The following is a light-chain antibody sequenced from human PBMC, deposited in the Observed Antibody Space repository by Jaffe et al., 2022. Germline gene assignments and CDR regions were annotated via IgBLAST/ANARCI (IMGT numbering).Light chain of an antibody. J-gene: IGKJ3*01. CDR3: MQALQTPWFT. CDR1: QSLLHSNGYNY. CDR2: LGS. Sequence: DIVMTQSPLSLPVTPGEPASISCRSSQSLLHSNGYNYLDWYLQKPGQSPQLLIYLGSNRASGVPDRFSGSGSGTDFTLKISRVEAEDVGVYYCMQALQTPWFTFGPGTKVDIK. V-gene: IGKV2-28*01.